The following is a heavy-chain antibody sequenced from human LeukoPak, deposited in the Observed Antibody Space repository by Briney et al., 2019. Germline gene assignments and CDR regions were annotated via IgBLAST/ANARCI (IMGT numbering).Heavy chain of an antibody. CDR1: GYTFTSYD. Sequence: ASVKVSCKASGYTFTSYDINWVRQATGQGLEWMGWMNPNSGNTGYAQKFQGRVTMTRNTSISTAYMELSSLRSEDTAVYYCARAFSGYDRSGYYYYGMDVWGQGTTVTVSS. CDR2: MNPNSGNT. D-gene: IGHD5-12*01. CDR3: ARAFSGYDRSGYYYYGMDV. J-gene: IGHJ6*02. V-gene: IGHV1-8*01.